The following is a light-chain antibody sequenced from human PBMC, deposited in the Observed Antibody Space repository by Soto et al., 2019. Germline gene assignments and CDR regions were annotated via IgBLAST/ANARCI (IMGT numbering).Light chain of an antibody. CDR3: SSYTTSNTRQIV. Sequence: QSVLTQPASVSGSPGQSITISCTGTSSDVGGYNYVSWYQHHPGKASKLIIYDVSNRPSGVSIRFSGSKSDNTASLTISRLQPEDEADYHCSSYTTSNTRQIVFGTGTKVTVL. CDR2: DVS. J-gene: IGLJ1*01. CDR1: SSDVGGYNY. V-gene: IGLV2-14*03.